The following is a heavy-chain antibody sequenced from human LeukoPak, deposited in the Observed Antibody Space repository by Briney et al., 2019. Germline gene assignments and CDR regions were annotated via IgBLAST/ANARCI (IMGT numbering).Heavy chain of an antibody. CDR3: ARGQRRHIDMAPSFDY. V-gene: IGHV3-48*03. J-gene: IGHJ4*02. D-gene: IGHD5-24*01. CDR1: GFTFGSYE. Sequence: PGGSLTLSCEDSGFTFGSYEMNWVRQAPGKGLEWIAYLSSSGSAFSYADSVKGRFTISRDNSKNTLSLQMNSLRAEDTSVYYCARGQRRHIDMAPSFDYWGQGTLVTVSS. CDR2: LSSSGSAF.